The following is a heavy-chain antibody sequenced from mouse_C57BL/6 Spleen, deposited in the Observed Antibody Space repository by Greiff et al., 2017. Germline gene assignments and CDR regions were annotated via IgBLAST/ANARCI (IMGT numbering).Heavy chain of an antibody. CDR2: INPGSGGT. Sequence: VQGVESGAELVRPGTSVKVSCKASGYAFTNYLIEWVKQRPGQGLEWIGVINPGSGGTNYNEKFKGKATLTADKSSSTAYMQLSSLTSEDSAVYFCAGGRLLHAMDYWGQGTSVTVSS. V-gene: IGHV1-54*01. CDR1: GYAFTNYL. D-gene: IGHD2-3*01. J-gene: IGHJ4*01. CDR3: AGGRLLHAMDY.